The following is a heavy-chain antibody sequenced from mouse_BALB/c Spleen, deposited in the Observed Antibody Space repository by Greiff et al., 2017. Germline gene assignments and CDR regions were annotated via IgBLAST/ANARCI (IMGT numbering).Heavy chain of an antibody. V-gene: IGHV1S56*01. CDR1: GYTFTSYY. CDR3: ARLRGNYPRSWFAY. D-gene: IGHD2-1*01. J-gene: IGHJ3*01. CDR2: IYPGNVNT. Sequence: QVQLQQSGPELVKPGASVRISCKASGYTFTSYYIHWVKQRPGQGLEWIGWIYPGNVNTKYNEKFKGKATLTADKSSSTAYMQLSSLTSEDSAVYFCARLRGNYPRSWFAYWGQGTLVTVSA.